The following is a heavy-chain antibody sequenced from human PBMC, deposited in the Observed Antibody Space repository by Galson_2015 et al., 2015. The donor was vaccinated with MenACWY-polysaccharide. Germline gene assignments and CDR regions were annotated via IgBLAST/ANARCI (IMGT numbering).Heavy chain of an antibody. CDR3: AREGSRIVFHAFDV. CDR2: IQYDGSNK. CDR1: GIKFYGSG. J-gene: IGHJ3*01. D-gene: IGHD2-15*01. V-gene: IGHV3-33*05. Sequence: LRLSCAASGIKFYGSGMHWVRQAPGKGLERVAVIQYDGSNKVYADSVKGRFSISRDNSKNTLYLQMNSLRAEDTAVYYCAREGSRIVFHAFDVWGHGALVTVSS.